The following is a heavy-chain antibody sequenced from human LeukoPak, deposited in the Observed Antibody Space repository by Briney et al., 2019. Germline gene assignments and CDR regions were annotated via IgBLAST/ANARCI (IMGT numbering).Heavy chain of an antibody. D-gene: IGHD1-1*01. Sequence: PGGSLRLSCAASGFTFDDYAMHWVRQAPGKGPEWVSGISWNSGSIGYADSVKGRFTISRDNAKNSLYLQMNSLRAEDTALYYCAKTGGIWGQGTMVTVSS. CDR3: AKTGGI. CDR1: GFTFDDYA. V-gene: IGHV3-9*01. J-gene: IGHJ3*02. CDR2: ISWNSGSI.